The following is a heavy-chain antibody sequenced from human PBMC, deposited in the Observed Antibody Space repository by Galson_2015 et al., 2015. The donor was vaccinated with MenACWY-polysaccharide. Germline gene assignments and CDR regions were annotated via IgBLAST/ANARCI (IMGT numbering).Heavy chain of an antibody. J-gene: IGHJ6*03. V-gene: IGHV1-8*01. Sequence: SVKVSCKASGYTFTSYDINWVRQATGQGLEWMGWMNPNSGNTGYAQKFQGRVTMTRNTSISTAYMELSSLRSEDTAVYYCARTVCLPAVSYYYYYTDVWGTWTTVAASS. CDR1: GYTFTSYD. CDR2: MNPNSGNT. D-gene: IGHD5/OR15-5a*01. CDR3: ARTVCLPAVSYYYYYTDV.